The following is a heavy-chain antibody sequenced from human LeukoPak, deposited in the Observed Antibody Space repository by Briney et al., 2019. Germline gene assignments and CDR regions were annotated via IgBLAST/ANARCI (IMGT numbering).Heavy chain of an antibody. CDR3: ARGGIRFLEWLLSFDP. D-gene: IGHD3-3*01. V-gene: IGHV1-18*04. CDR1: GYTFPRYG. J-gene: IGHJ5*02. CDR2: ISTYDGNT. Sequence: ASVKVSCKASGYTFPRYGISWVRQAPGQGLEWMGWISTYDGNTNYAQNLQGRVTMTTDTSATTAYMELSSLRSEDTAVYYCARGGIRFLEWLLSFDPWGQGTLVTVSS.